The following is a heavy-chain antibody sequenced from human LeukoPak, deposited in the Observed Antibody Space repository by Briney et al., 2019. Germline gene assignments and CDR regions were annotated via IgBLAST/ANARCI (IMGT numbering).Heavy chain of an antibody. V-gene: IGHV3-74*01. CDR3: AVGRVSYGLFDS. J-gene: IGHJ4*02. CDR2: IIGDGSTT. Sequence: TGGSLRLSCAASGFTFSNYWVHWVRHAPGEGLVWVSRIIGDGSTTNYADCVNGRFTISRNNAKNTLYLQMNSVRAEDTDVYYCAVGRVSYGLFDSWGQGTLVTVSS. D-gene: IGHD1-26*01. CDR1: GFTFSNYW.